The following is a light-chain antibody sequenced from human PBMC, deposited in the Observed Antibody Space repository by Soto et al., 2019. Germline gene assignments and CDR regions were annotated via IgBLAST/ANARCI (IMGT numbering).Light chain of an antibody. J-gene: IGKJ5*01. CDR3: QQYGSSFT. CDR2: GAS. Sequence: EIVLTQSPGTLSLSPGERATLSCRASQSVSSSYLAWYQQKPGQAPRLLIYGASSRATGIPDRFSGSWSGTGFTLTISRLEPEDLAVYYCQQYGSSFTFGQGPRLEIK. CDR1: QSVSSSY. V-gene: IGKV3-20*01.